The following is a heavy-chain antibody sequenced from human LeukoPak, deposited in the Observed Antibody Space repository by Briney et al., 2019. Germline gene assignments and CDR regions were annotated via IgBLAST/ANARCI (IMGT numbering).Heavy chain of an antibody. Sequence: PVGSLRLSCAASGFTFSSYAMSWVRQAPGEGLEWVSAISGSDGITYYADSAKGQFTISRDNSKNTLYLQMNSLRAEDTAVYYCAKANGDYYYYYMDVWGKGTTVTVSS. CDR2: ISGSDGIT. CDR1: GFTFSSYA. J-gene: IGHJ6*03. CDR3: AKANGDYYYYYMDV. D-gene: IGHD2-8*01. V-gene: IGHV3-23*01.